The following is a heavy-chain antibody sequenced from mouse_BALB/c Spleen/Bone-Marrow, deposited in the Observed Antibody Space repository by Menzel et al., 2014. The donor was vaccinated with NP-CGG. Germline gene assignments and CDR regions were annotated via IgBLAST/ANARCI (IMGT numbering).Heavy chain of an antibody. Sequence: EVKLVESGGGLVQPGGSLKLSCAASGFTFSSYTMSWVRQTPEKRLEWVAYISNGGSTYYPDTVKGRFTISRDNAKNTLYLQMSSLESEDTAMYYCARHKYRPYYAMDYWGQGTSVTVSS. CDR2: ISNGGST. CDR3: ARHKYRPYYAMDY. D-gene: IGHD2-14*01. J-gene: IGHJ4*01. V-gene: IGHV5-12-2*01. CDR1: GFTFSSYT.